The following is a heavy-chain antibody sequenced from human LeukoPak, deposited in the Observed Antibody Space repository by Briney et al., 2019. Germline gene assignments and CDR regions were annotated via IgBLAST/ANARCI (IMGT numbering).Heavy chain of an antibody. CDR2: ISWNSGSI. D-gene: IGHD3-10*01. CDR1: GFTFDDYA. V-gene: IGHV3-9*01. Sequence: GGSLRLSCAASGFTFDDYAMHWVRQAPGKGLEWVSGISWNSGSIGYADSVKGRFTISRDNAKNSLYLQMNSLRAEDTALYYCAKGGVYYYGSGSYFDYWGQGTLVTVSS. CDR3: AKGGVYYYGSGSYFDY. J-gene: IGHJ4*02.